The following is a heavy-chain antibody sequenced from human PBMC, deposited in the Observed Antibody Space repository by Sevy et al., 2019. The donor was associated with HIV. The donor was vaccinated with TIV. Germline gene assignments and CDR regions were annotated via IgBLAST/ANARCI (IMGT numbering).Heavy chain of an antibody. Sequence: GGSLRLSCVVSGFSVSSNYMSWVRQAPGKGLEWVSNIYSDGRKYYADSARGRFTISRDTSKKTVYLEMKSLRAEDTAVYYCTREDIVLGEDNYYGMDVWGHGTTVTVSS. J-gene: IGHJ6*02. CDR1: GFSVSSNY. D-gene: IGHD2-15*01. V-gene: IGHV3-53*01. CDR2: IYSDGRK. CDR3: TREDIVLGEDNYYGMDV.